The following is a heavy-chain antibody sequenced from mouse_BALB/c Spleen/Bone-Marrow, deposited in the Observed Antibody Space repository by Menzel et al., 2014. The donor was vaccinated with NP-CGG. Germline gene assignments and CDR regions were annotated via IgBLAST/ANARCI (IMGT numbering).Heavy chain of an antibody. J-gene: IGHJ3*01. CDR3: GRGSDYFAY. CDR1: GYFFTAYY. V-gene: IGHV1-37*01. CDR2: INSYNGDI. Sequence: EVQLQESGHEEVKPGASVKISCKASGYFFTAYYMNWVKESHGKSLEWIGRINSYNGDILYNQKFKDKATLTVDKSSSTAHMELLSLTSEDSAVYYCGRGSDYFAYRDQGTLVTVSP. D-gene: IGHD2-4*01.